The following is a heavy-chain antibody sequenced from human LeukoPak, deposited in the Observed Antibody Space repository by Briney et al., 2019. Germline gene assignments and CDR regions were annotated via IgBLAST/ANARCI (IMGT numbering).Heavy chain of an antibody. D-gene: IGHD3-22*01. CDR3: ANPRYDSSGYYYVD. Sequence: ASVKVSCKASGYSFTDYTFHWLRQAPGQRLYWVGWINGGSGNTKYSPEFQGRVTITRDTSASTAYVELSSLRSEDTAVYYCANPRYDSSGYYYVDWGQGTLVTVSS. V-gene: IGHV1-3*01. CDR2: INGGSGNT. CDR1: GYSFTDYT. J-gene: IGHJ4*02.